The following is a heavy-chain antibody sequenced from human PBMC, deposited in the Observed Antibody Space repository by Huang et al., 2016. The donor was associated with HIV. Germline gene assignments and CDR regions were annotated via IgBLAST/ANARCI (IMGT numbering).Heavy chain of an antibody. D-gene: IGHD3-9*01. CDR2: ILPLCGTT. V-gene: IGHV1-69*14. Sequence: QVQLVQSGAEVKKPGSSIKISCKASGGFFSRYTLSWVRKAPGQGLEGVGGILPLCGTTNYAQKFHGRVTVTADKSTSTAYLELSSLTSEDTAVYYCARDTVTSEGTLYFDVWGQGTLVTVSS. J-gene: IGHJ4*02. CDR3: ARDTVTSEGTLYFDV. CDR1: GGFFSRYT.